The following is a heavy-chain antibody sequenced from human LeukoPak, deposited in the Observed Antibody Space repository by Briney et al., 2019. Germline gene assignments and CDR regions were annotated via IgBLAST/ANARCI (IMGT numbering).Heavy chain of an antibody. J-gene: IGHJ4*02. CDR3: ARDDTPGQNGCDY. CDR1: GFTFSSYG. CDR2: ISYDGNNK. Sequence: PGGSLRLSCAASGFTFSSYGMHWVRQAPGKGLEWVALISYDGNNKYYADSVKGRFTMSRDDSKNTLYLQMNSLRVEDTAVYYCARDDTPGQNGCDYWGQGTLVTVSS. V-gene: IGHV3-30*03. D-gene: IGHD2-2*02.